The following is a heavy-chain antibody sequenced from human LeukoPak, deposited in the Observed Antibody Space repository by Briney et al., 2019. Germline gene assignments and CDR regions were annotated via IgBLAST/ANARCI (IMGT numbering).Heavy chain of an antibody. J-gene: IGHJ5*02. CDR1: GGSFSGYY. D-gene: IGHD3-9*01. Sequence: PSETLSLTCAVYGGSFSGYYWSWIRQPPGKGLEWIGEIHHSGSTNYNPSLKSRVTISVDTSKNQFSLKLSSVTAADTAVYYCARGRSPLRYFDWLLYERAVFDPWGQGTLVTVSS. V-gene: IGHV4-34*01. CDR3: ARGRSPLRYFDWLLYERAVFDP. CDR2: IHHSGST.